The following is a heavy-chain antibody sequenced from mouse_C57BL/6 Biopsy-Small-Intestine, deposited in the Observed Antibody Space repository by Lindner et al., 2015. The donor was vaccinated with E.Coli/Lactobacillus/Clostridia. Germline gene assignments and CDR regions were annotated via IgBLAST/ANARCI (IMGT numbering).Heavy chain of an antibody. Sequence: SVKVSCKASGYTFTSFDVNWVRQAPGQGLEWMGWMNPTSGKLGYAQKFQGTVTMTRDTSISTAYMELSSLRSEDTAVYYCARGVEAGFDYWGQGTLVTVSS. V-gene: IGHV1S14*01. J-gene: IGHJ4*01. CDR3: ARGVEAGFDY. CDR1: GYTFTSFD. CDR2: MNPTSGKL.